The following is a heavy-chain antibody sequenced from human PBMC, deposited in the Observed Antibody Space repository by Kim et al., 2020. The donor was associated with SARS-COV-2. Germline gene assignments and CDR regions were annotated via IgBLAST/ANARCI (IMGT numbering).Heavy chain of an antibody. CDR3: TKDGAGDDADD. D-gene: IGHD3-16*01. Sequence: RGYASSVKGRFTISRDNAKKSMYLQMDSLRGEETALYYCTKDGAGDDADDWGQGTLVSVSS. CDR2: R. J-gene: IGHJ4*02. V-gene: IGHV3-9*01.